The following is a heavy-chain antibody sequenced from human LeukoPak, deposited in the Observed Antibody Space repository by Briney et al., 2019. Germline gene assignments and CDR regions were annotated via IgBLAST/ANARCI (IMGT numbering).Heavy chain of an antibody. CDR1: GFTFSSYG. Sequence: GGSLRLSCAASGFTFSSYGVHWVRQAPGKGLEWVAVISYDGSSKYYADSVKGRFTISRDNSKNTLYLQMNSLRGEDTAVYYRAREGAMIVAPFLDYWGQGTLVTVSS. V-gene: IGHV3-30*03. J-gene: IGHJ4*02. CDR3: AREGAMIVAPFLDY. D-gene: IGHD3-22*01. CDR2: ISYDGSSK.